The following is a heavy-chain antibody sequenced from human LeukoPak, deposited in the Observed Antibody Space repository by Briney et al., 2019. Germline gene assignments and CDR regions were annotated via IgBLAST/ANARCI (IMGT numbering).Heavy chain of an antibody. CDR3: AKVPAAEYYDFWSGPGAFDI. CDR1: GFTFDDYA. CDR2: ISWNSGSI. J-gene: IGHJ3*02. Sequence: PGRSLRLSCAASGFTFDDYAMHWVRQAPGKGLEWVSGISWNSGSIGYADSEKGRFTISRDNAKNSLYLQMNSLRAEDTALYYCAKVPAAEYYDFWSGPGAFDIWGQGTMVTVSS. D-gene: IGHD3-3*01. V-gene: IGHV3-9*01.